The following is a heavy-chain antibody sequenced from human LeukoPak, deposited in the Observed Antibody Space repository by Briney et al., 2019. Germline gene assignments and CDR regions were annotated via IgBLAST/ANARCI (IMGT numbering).Heavy chain of an antibody. V-gene: IGHV3-66*02. Sequence: PGGSQRLSCAASGFTVSTNYMTWVRQAPGMGLEWVSGIFSGGRTYYADSVKGRSTISRDDSKDTMYLQMDSLRAEDTAVYDCASREGYCSGTRCYVYFDFWGQGIVVTVSS. CDR3: ASREGYCSGTRCYVYFDF. CDR1: GFTVSTNY. J-gene: IGHJ4*02. CDR2: IFSGGRT. D-gene: IGHD2-2*01.